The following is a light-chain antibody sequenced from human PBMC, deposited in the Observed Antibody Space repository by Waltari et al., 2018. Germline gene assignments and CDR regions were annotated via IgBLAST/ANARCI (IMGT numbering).Light chain of an antibody. CDR3: QQYGSSIMYT. J-gene: IGKJ2*01. V-gene: IGKV3-20*01. Sequence: VLTQSPGTLSLSPGERATLSCRASQRLTTNDLAWYQQKPGQAPRLLIYGASSRAAGSPDRFRDSGSGTDFTLTISRLEPEDFAVYYCQQYGSSIMYTFGQGTKLEIK. CDR2: GAS. CDR1: QRLTTND.